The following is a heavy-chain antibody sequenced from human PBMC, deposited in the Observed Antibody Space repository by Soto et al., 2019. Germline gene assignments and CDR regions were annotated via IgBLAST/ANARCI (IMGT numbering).Heavy chain of an antibody. V-gene: IGHV1-69*12. CDR1: GCTFSRYA. Sequence: QVQLVQSGAEVKKPGSSVKVSCNDSGCTFSRYAISWLRQAPGQGLEWMGGIIPIFGTANYAQKCQCRVTITEDESQSTGYLALSSLRFEDTTGDYCAWAGDVVVAAGYLYYVGQGALGTVIS. CDR3: AWAGDVVVAAGYLYY. J-gene: IGHJ4*02. D-gene: IGHD2-15*01. CDR2: IIPIFGTA.